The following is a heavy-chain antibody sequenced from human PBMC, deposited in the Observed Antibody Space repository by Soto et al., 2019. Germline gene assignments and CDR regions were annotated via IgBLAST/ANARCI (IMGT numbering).Heavy chain of an antibody. J-gene: IGHJ4*02. Sequence: QVQLVQSGAEVKKPGSSVKVSCKASGGTFSSYTISWVRQAPGQGLEWMGRIIPILGIANYAQKFQGRVTITADKSTSTAYMELSSLRSEDTAVYYCARDRGSGPTTTFDYWGQGTLVTVSS. CDR3: ARDRGSGPTTTFDY. V-gene: IGHV1-69*08. CDR2: IIPILGIA. CDR1: GGTFSSYT. D-gene: IGHD6-19*01.